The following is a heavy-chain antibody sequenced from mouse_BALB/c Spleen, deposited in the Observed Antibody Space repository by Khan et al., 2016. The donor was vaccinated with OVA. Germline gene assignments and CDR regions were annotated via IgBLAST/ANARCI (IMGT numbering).Heavy chain of an antibody. CDR3: ARIGGGDFDY. D-gene: IGHD1-1*02. J-gene: IGHJ2*01. CDR2: ISYSGNT. CDR1: GYSITSDYA. Sequence: QLEESGPGLVKPSQSLSLTCTVTGYSITSDYAWNLIRQFPGNKLEWLGFISYSGNTNYKPSLKSRISITRDTSKNQFFLQLNSVTTEDTATYYCARIGGGDFDYWGQGTTLTVAS. V-gene: IGHV3-2*02.